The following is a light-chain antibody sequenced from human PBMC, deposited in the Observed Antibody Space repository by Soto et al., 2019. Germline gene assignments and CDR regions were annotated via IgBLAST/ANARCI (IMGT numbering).Light chain of an antibody. Sequence: QSALTQPASVSGSPGQSVTISCTGTSIDVGDSDFVSWYQQHPGKAPKLMIYVVTKRPSGVPDRSSGSKSGNTASLTISGLQDEDEADYYCSSFAATHTYIFGTGTKVTVL. CDR2: VVT. V-gene: IGLV2-11*01. CDR3: SSFAATHTYI. J-gene: IGLJ1*01. CDR1: SIDVGDSDF.